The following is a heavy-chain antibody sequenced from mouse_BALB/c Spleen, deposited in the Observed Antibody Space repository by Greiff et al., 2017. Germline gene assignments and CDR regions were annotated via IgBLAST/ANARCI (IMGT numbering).Heavy chain of an antibody. V-gene: IGHV5-9-4*01. CDR1: GFTFSSYA. D-gene: IGHD1-1*01. Sequence: EVQGVESGGGLVKPGGSLKLSCAASGFTFSSYAMSWVRQSPEKRLESVAEISSGGSYTYYPDTVTGRFTISRDNAKNTLYLEMSSLRSEDTAMYYCARDPITTGFDYWGQGTTLTVSS. J-gene: IGHJ2*01. CDR2: ISSGGSYT. CDR3: ARDPITTGFDY.